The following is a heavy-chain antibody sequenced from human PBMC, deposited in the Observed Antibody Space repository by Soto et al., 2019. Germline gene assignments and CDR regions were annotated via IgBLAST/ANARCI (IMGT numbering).Heavy chain of an antibody. Sequence: QVQLVQSGAEVKKPGSSVKVSCKASEGTFSSYAISWGRQAPGQGFRWMGGIIPIFGTANYAQKFQGRVTITADESTSTAYMELSSLRSEDTAVYYCARGGYCSSTSCWDFDYWGQGTLVTVSS. CDR1: EGTFSSYA. CDR3: ARGGYCSSTSCWDFDY. J-gene: IGHJ4*02. CDR2: IIPIFGTA. D-gene: IGHD2-2*01. V-gene: IGHV1-69*01.